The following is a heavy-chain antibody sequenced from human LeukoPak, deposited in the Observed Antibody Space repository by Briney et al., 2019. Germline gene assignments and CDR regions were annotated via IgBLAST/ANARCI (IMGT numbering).Heavy chain of an antibody. J-gene: IGHJ6*04. CDR1: GGSISSGSYY. D-gene: IGHD3-10*01. V-gene: IGHV4-61*02. CDR3: ARGGYYYGSAPSDV. CDR2: IYTSGST. Sequence: SETLSLTCTVSGGSISSGSYYWSWIRQPAGKGLEWIGRIYTSGSTNYNPSLKSRVTISVDTSKNQFPLKLSSETAADTAVYYCARGGYYYGSAPSDVWGKGTTVTISS.